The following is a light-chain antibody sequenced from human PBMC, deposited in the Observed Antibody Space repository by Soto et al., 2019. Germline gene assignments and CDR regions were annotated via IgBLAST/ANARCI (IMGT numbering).Light chain of an antibody. J-gene: IGLJ1*01. CDR2: DVT. V-gene: IGLV2-8*01. CDR3: SSYAGTHIV. Sequence: QSALTQPPSASGSPGQSVTISCTGTSSYVGGYNYVSWYQQHPGKAPKLLIYDVTARPSGVPDRFSGSKSGNTASLTVSGLQAEDEADYYCSSYAGTHIVFGTGTKVTVL. CDR1: SSYVGGYNY.